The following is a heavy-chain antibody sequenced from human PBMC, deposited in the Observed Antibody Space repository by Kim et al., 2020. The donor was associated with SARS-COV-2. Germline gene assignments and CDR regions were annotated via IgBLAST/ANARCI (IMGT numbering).Heavy chain of an antibody. Sequence: SETLSLTCTVSGGSISSSSYYWGWIRQPPGKGLEWIGSIYYSGSTYYNPSLKSRVTISVDTSKNQFSLKLSSVTAADTAVYYCAREIRLYDILTGYYTPWGQGTLVTVSS. D-gene: IGHD3-9*01. J-gene: IGHJ5*02. CDR2: IYYSGST. CDR3: AREIRLYDILTGYYTP. V-gene: IGHV4-39*07. CDR1: GGSISSSSYY.